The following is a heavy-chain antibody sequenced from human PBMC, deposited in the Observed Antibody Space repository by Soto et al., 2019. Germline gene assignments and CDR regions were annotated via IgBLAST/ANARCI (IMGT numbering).Heavy chain of an antibody. CDR1: GFTFSSFG. Sequence: QVQLVESGGGVVQSGRSLRLSCAASGFTFSSFGMHWVRQAPGKALEWMAVISSDGSDKYYADSVKGRFTISRDNSKNMLYLQMNSLRAEDTAVYYCAKDRPYIGSYWGQGILVTVSS. V-gene: IGHV3-30*18. CDR2: ISSDGSDK. D-gene: IGHD1-26*01. J-gene: IGHJ4*02. CDR3: AKDRPYIGSY.